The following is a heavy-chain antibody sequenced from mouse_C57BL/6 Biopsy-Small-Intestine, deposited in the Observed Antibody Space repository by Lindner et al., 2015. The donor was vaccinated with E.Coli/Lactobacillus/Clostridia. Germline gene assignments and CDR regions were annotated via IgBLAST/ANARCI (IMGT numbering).Heavy chain of an antibody. J-gene: IGHJ2*01. CDR2: INPYNGGT. Sequence: VQLQESGPVLVKPGASVKMSCKASGYTFTDYYMNWVKQSHGKSLEWIGVINPYNGGTSYNQKFKGKATLTVDKSSNTAYMELNSLTSEDSEVYYCARDGREYWGQGTTLTVSS. V-gene: IGHV1-19*01. CDR3: ARDGREY. CDR1: GYTFTDYY. D-gene: IGHD1-1*01.